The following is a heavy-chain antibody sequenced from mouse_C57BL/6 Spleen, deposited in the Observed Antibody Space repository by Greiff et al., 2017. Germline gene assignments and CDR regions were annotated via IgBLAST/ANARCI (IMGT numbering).Heavy chain of an antibody. Sequence: EVQVVESGGDLVKPGGSLKLSCAASGFTFSSYGMSWVRQTPDKRLEWVATISSGGSYTYYPDSVKGRFTISRDNAKNTLYLQMSSLKSEDTAMYYCARFYSSYDFDYWGQGTTLTVSS. CDR3: ARFYSSYDFDY. D-gene: IGHD2-5*01. CDR1: GFTFSSYG. J-gene: IGHJ2*01. CDR2: ISSGGSYT. V-gene: IGHV5-6*01.